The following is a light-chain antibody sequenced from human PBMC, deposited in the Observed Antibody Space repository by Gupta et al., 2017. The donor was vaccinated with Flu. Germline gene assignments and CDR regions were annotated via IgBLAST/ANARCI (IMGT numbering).Light chain of an antibody. CDR2: TSN. CDR1: SPNIGSNT. CDR3: AAWDDSLSGLV. Sequence: QSVLTQPPSASGTPGQRVTISCSGSSPNIGSNTVNWYQQLPGTAPKLLIYTSNQRPSGVPVRFSGSRSGTSATLAISGLQSDDEADYYCAAWDDSLSGLVFGGGTKLTVL. J-gene: IGLJ2*01. V-gene: IGLV1-44*01.